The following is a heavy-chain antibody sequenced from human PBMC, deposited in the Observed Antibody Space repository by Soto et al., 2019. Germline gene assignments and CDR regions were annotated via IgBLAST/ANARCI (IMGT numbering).Heavy chain of an antibody. J-gene: IGHJ5*02. D-gene: IGHD3-10*01. CDR3: ARGHLYYGSGSYFGWFDP. CDR1: GGSFSGYY. Sequence: SETLSLTCAVYGGSFSGYYWSWIRQPPGKGLEWIGEINHSGSTNYNPSLKSRVTISVDTSKNQFSLKLSSVTAADTAVYYCARGHLYYGSGSYFGWFDPWSQGTLVTV. CDR2: INHSGST. V-gene: IGHV4-34*01.